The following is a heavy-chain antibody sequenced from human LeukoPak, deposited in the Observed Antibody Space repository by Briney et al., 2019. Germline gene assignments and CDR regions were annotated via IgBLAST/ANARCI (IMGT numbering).Heavy chain of an antibody. CDR3: ASHGGYSYGYVEYFDY. Sequence: PSETLSLTCTVSGGSISSGSYYWSWIRQPAGKVLEWIGRIYTSGSTNYNPSLKSRVTISVDTSKNQFSLKLSSATAADTAVYYCASHGGYSYGYVEYFDYWGQGTLVTVSS. CDR2: IYTSGST. CDR1: GGSISSGSYY. V-gene: IGHV4-61*02. J-gene: IGHJ4*02. D-gene: IGHD5-18*01.